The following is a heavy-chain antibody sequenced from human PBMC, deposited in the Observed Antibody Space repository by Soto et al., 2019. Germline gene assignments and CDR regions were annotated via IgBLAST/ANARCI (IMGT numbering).Heavy chain of an antibody. CDR3: ARASLPSSSPLDY. CDR1: GFTFSSYA. CDR2: ISYDGSNK. Sequence: PGGSLRLSCAASGFTFSSYAMHWVRQAPGKGLEWVAVISYDGSNKYYADSVKGRFTISRDNSKNTLYLQMNSLRAEDTAVYYCARASLPSSSPLDYWGQGTLVTVSS. J-gene: IGHJ4*02. V-gene: IGHV3-30-3*01. D-gene: IGHD6-6*01.